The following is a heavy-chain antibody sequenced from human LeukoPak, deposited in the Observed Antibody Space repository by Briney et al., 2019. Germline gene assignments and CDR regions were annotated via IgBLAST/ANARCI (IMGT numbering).Heavy chain of an antibody. CDR3: ARQVYGDVDY. CDR1: GGSFSGYY. CDR2: INHSGST. Sequence: PSETLSLTCAVYGGSFSGYYWSWIRQPPGKGLEWIGEINHSGSTNYNPSLKSRVTISVDTSKNQFSLKLSSVTAADTAVYYCARQVYGDVDYWGQGTLVTVSS. V-gene: IGHV4-34*01. D-gene: IGHD4-17*01. J-gene: IGHJ4*02.